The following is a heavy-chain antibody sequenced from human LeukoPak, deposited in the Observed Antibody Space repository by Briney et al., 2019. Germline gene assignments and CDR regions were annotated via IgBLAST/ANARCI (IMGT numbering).Heavy chain of an antibody. D-gene: IGHD2-21*01. J-gene: IGHJ4*02. CDR3: ARDSGIGLDY. V-gene: IGHV4-59*01. CDR1: GGSISSYY. CDR2: IYYSGST. Sequence: SETLSLTCTVSGGSISSYYWSWIRQPPGKGLEWIGYIYYSGSTNYNPSLKSRVTISVDTSKNQFSLKLSSVTAADMAVYYCARDSGIGLDYWGQGTLVTVSS.